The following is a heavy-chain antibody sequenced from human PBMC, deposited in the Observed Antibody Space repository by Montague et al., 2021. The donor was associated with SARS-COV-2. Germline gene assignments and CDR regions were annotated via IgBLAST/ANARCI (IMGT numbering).Heavy chain of an antibody. CDR3: ARGWQKRFDP. CDR2: N. J-gene: IGHJ5*02. V-gene: IGHV6-1*01. D-gene: IGHD5-24*01. Sequence: NEYAISMKSRITVNPDKSKNQFSLLLNSVTPEDTAVYYCARGWQKRFDPWGQGTLVTVSS.